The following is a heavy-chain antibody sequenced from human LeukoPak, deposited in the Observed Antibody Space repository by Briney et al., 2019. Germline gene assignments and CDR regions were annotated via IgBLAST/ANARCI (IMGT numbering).Heavy chain of an antibody. D-gene: IGHD3-3*01. Sequence: GGSLRLSCVASGFTFSSYSMNWVRQSPGKGLEWVSYISSSSNTIYYADSVKGRFTISRDNANNSLYLQMNSLRAEDTAVYYCARDGFDFWSGYPTTVDHWGQGTLVTVSS. CDR1: GFTFSSYS. J-gene: IGHJ4*02. CDR2: ISSSSNTI. CDR3: ARDGFDFWSGYPTTVDH. V-gene: IGHV3-48*01.